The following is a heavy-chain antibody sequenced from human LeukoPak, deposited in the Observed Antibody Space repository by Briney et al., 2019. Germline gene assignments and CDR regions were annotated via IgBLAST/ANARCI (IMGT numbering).Heavy chain of an antibody. CDR1: GFTFSSYA. Sequence: GGSLRLSCTAFGFTFSSYAMNWVRQAPGKGLEWVSGIGAGGTFTYYADSVKGRFTISRDNSRNTLYLQMNSLRADDTAVYYCAKDLDYTTYGYYLDYWGQGTLVTVSS. CDR2: IGAGGTFT. J-gene: IGHJ4*02. V-gene: IGHV3-23*01. CDR3: AKDLDYTTYGYYLDY. D-gene: IGHD4-11*01.